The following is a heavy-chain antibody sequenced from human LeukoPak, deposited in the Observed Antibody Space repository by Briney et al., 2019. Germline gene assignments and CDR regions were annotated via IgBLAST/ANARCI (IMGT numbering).Heavy chain of an antibody. J-gene: IGHJ6*02. CDR3: AKDGTYGSGSYYPPSYYYYYGMDV. Sequence: GGSLRLSCAASGFTFSSYAMSWVRQAPGKGLEWVSAISGSGGSTYYADSMKGRFTISRDNSKNTLYLQMNSLRAEDTAVYYCAKDGTYGSGSYYPPSYYYYYGMDVWGQGTTVTVSS. CDR1: GFTFSSYA. CDR2: ISGSGGST. V-gene: IGHV3-23*01. D-gene: IGHD3-10*01.